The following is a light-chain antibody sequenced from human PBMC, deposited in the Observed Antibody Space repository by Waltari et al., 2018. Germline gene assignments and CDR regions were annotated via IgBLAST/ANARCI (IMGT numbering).Light chain of an antibody. J-gene: IGKJ2*01. CDR2: AAS. CDR1: QRVSRSR. Sequence: EVVLTQSPGTLSLSPGERATLSCRASQRVSRSRLAWYQQKPGQAPRLLMYAASRRATGIPDRFGGSGTGTDFSLTVSRVEPEDSAVYYCQQYGSSVMYTFGQGTKLEIQ. V-gene: IGKV3-20*01. CDR3: QQYGSSVMYT.